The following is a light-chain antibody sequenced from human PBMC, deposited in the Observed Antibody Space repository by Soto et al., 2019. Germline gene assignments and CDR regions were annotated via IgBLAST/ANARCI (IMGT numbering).Light chain of an antibody. CDR3: SSYAGSNTVV. V-gene: IGLV2-8*01. Sequence: QSALTQPPSASGSPGQSVTISCTGTSSDVGGYNYVSWYQQQSGKVPKLMIYEVSKRPSGVPDRFSVSKSGNTAYLTVSGLQAEDEADYCCSSYAGSNTVVFGGGTKLTVL. CDR1: SSDVGGYNY. J-gene: IGLJ2*01. CDR2: EVS.